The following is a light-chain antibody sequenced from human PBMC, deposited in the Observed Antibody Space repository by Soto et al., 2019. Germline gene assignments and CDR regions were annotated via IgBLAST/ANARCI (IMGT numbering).Light chain of an antibody. V-gene: IGKV3-15*01. Sequence: EIVMTQSPGTLSVSPGERATLSCRASQSVSSNLAWYQQKPGQAPRLIIYGASTGATDIPDRFSGSGSGTEFTLTITSLQSEDFAVYYCQQYHNWPGTFGQGTKVDIK. J-gene: IGKJ1*01. CDR3: QQYHNWPGT. CDR2: GAS. CDR1: QSVSSN.